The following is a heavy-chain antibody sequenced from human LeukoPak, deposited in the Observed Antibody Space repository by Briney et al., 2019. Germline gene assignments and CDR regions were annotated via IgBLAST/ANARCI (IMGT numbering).Heavy chain of an antibody. CDR2: TYYRSKWYY. CDR1: GDSVSSNSAA. Sequence: SQTLSLTCAISGDSVSSNSAAWNWIRQSPSRGLEWLGRTYYRSKWYYDYAVSVKSRITINPDTSKNQFSPQLNSMTPEDTAVYYCARDGSKGRSSSWYEGFDPWGQGTLVTVSS. D-gene: IGHD6-13*01. J-gene: IGHJ5*02. CDR3: ARDGSKGRSSSWYEGFDP. V-gene: IGHV6-1*01.